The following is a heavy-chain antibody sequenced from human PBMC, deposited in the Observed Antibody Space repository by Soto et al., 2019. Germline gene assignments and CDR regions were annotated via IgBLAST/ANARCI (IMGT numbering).Heavy chain of an antibody. Sequence: QVQLVQSGAEVKKPGSSVKVSCKASGGTLSSYGISWVRQAPGQGLEWMGGIIPISATAKYEQKLQGSVTITADNHTSAVYLELRSLRSEDTAVYYCARDFGDPVYFSGMDVWGQGTTVTVPS. CDR3: ARDFGDPVYFSGMDV. CDR1: GGTLSSYG. CDR2: IIPISATA. V-gene: IGHV1-69*06. D-gene: IGHD4-17*01. J-gene: IGHJ6*02.